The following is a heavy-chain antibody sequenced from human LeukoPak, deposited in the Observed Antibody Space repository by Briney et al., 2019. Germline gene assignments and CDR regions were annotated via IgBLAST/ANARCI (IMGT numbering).Heavy chain of an antibody. Sequence: GGSLRLSCAASGFTLSSNYMTWVRQAPGKGLEWVSIIYDNGNTYYSDSVKGRFTVTRDNSKNTVSLEMNSLRVDDTAVYYCVSHSDPLTGYSFDYWGQGTLVTVSS. D-gene: IGHD3-9*01. CDR3: VSHSDPLTGYSFDY. J-gene: IGHJ4*02. V-gene: IGHV3-53*01. CDR2: IYDNGNT. CDR1: GFTLSSNY.